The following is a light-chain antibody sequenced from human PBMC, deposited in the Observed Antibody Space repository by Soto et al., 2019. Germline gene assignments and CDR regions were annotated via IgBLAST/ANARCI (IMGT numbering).Light chain of an antibody. CDR3: QSFWL. CDR2: KNN. J-gene: IGLJ2*01. CDR1: SSNIGAGFD. V-gene: IGLV1-40*01. Sequence: QSVLTQPPSVSGAPGQRVTISCTGSSSNIGAGFDVHWYQQFPGTAPKLPIYKNNQRPSGVPDRFSGSKSGTSASLAITGLQAEDEADYYCQSFWLFGGGTKLTVL.